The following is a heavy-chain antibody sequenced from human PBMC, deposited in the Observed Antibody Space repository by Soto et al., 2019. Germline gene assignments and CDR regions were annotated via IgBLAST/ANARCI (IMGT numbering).Heavy chain of an antibody. CDR3: ARSRRSRTVGVFDI. V-gene: IGHV3-21*01. Sequence: EVQLVESGGGLVKPGGSLRLSCAASGFTFSSYSMNWVRQAPGKWLEWVSSISSSSSYIYYAVTVKGRFTISRDNAKNTLYLQMNSLRAEDTAVYYCARSRRSRTVGVFDIWGQGTMVTVSS. J-gene: IGHJ3*02. D-gene: IGHD2-8*01. CDR2: ISSSSSYI. CDR1: GFTFSSYS.